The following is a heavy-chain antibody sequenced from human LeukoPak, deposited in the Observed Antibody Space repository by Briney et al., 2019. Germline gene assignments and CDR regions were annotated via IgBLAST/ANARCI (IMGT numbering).Heavy chain of an antibody. CDR2: ISGSGGST. V-gene: IGHV3-23*01. CDR1: GFTFSSYG. Sequence: PGGSLRLSCAASGFTFSSYGMSWVRQAPGKGLEWVSAISGSGGSTYYADSVKGRFTISRDNAKNSLYLQMNSLRAEDTAVYYCARVDGEYYYGSGYYYYYMDVWGKGTTVTVSS. D-gene: IGHD3-10*01. J-gene: IGHJ6*03. CDR3: ARVDGEYYYGSGYYYYYMDV.